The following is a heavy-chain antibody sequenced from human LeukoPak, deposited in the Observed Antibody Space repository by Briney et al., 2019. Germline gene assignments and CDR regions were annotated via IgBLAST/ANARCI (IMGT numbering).Heavy chain of an antibody. D-gene: IGHD3-10*01. CDR3: ARDSYQDYYGRFDP. CDR1: GFSFSNHG. J-gene: IGHJ5*02. Sequence: GGSLRLPCAASGFSFSNHGMHWVRQAPGKRLEWVAVIWDDGNNKRYANSVNGRFTISRDNSENTLYLQMNGLTAEDTAMYYCARDSYQDYYGRFDPWGQGTLVIVSS. V-gene: IGHV3-33*01. CDR2: IWDDGNNK.